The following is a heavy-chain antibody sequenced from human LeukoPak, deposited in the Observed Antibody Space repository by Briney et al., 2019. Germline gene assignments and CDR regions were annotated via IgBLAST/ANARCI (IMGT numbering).Heavy chain of an antibody. CDR1: GFSFSNSG. CDR3: ARALYSSSSGEWFDP. CDR2: ISYDGSNK. V-gene: IGHV3-30*19. Sequence: PGGSLRLSCATSGFSFSNSGMHWVRQAPGKGLEWVAVISYDGSNKYYADSVKGRFTISRDNSKNTLYLQMNSLRAEDTAVYYCARALYSSSSGEWFDPWGQGTLVTVSS. J-gene: IGHJ5*02. D-gene: IGHD6-6*01.